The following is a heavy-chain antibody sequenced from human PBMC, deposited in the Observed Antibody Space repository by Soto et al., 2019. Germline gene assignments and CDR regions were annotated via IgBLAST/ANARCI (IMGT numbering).Heavy chain of an antibody. J-gene: IGHJ5*02. CDR1: GGSFSGYY. Sequence: QVQLQQWGAGLLKPSETLSLTCAVYGGSFSGYYWSWIRQPPGKGLEWIGEINHSGSTNYNPSLKSRVTIAVDTPKTQFSLKLSSVPAADTAVYYCARGRGLLLWFGELHNWFDPWGQGTLVTVSS. CDR3: ARGRGLLLWFGELHNWFDP. CDR2: INHSGST. V-gene: IGHV4-34*01. D-gene: IGHD3-10*01.